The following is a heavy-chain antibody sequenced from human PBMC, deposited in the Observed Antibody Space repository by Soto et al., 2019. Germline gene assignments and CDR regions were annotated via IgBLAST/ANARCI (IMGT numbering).Heavy chain of an antibody. Sequence: ASVKVSCKASGYTFTGYYMHWVRQAPGQGLEWMGWINPNSGGTNYAQKFQGRVTMTRDTSISTAYMELSRLRSDDTAVYYCAREYTLTGTTLYYCYGMEVWGQGTTVTVSS. CDR1: GYTFTGYY. D-gene: IGHD1-7*01. V-gene: IGHV1-2*02. J-gene: IGHJ6*02. CDR3: AREYTLTGTTLYYCYGMEV. CDR2: INPNSGGT.